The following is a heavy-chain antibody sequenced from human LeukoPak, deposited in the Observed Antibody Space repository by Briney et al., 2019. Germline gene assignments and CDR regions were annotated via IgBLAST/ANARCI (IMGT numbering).Heavy chain of an antibody. CDR3: AKDPSYGSG. CDR1: GFTFSSYV. CDR2: ILYDGSNE. J-gene: IGHJ4*02. D-gene: IGHD3-10*01. V-gene: IGHV3-30*18. Sequence: GRSLRLSCAASGFTFSSYVMHWVRQAPGKELEWVALILYDGSNEYYADSVKGRFTISRDNSKNTLYLQMNSLRPEDTAVYYCAKDPSYGSGWGQGTLVTVSS.